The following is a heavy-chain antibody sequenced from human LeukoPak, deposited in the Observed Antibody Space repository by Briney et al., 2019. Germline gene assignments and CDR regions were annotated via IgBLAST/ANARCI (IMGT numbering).Heavy chain of an antibody. J-gene: IGHJ4*02. D-gene: IGHD2-15*01. CDR2: IYYSGST. CDR3: ARAPRGGGSCYDY. Sequence: PSETLSLTCTVSGGSISSYYWSWIRQPPGKGLEWIGYIYYSGSTNYNPSLKSRVTISVDTSKNQFSLKLSSVTAADTAVYYCARAPRGGGSCYDYWGQGTLVTVS. V-gene: IGHV4-59*01. CDR1: GGSISSYY.